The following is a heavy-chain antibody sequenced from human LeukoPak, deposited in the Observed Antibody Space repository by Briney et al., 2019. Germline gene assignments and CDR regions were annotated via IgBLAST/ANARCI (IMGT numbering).Heavy chain of an antibody. Sequence: GGSLRLSCAASGFTFSSHAMSWVRQAPGKGLEWVSGINWNGGSTGYADSVKGRFTISRDNAKNSLYLQMNSLRAEDTALYYCARRGGYYDSSGFDYWGQGTLVTVSS. CDR1: GFTFSSHA. V-gene: IGHV3-20*04. CDR2: INWNGGST. CDR3: ARRGGYYDSSGFDY. J-gene: IGHJ4*02. D-gene: IGHD3-22*01.